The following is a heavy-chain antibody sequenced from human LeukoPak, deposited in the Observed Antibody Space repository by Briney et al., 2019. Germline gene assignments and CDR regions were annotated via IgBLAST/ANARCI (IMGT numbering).Heavy chain of an antibody. CDR3: ARLTYYYDSSGYLSDFYGMDV. Sequence: ASVKVSCKASGGTFSSYAIGWVRQAPGQGLEWMGGIIPIFGTANYAQKFQGRVTITADESTSTAYMELSSLRSEDTAVYYCARLTYYYDSSGYLSDFYGMDVWGQGTTVTVSS. D-gene: IGHD3-22*01. CDR2: IIPIFGTA. V-gene: IGHV1-69*13. CDR1: GGTFSSYA. J-gene: IGHJ6*02.